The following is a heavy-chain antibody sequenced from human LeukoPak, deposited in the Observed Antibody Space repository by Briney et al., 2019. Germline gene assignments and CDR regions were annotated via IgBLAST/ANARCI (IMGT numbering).Heavy chain of an antibody. D-gene: IGHD2-15*01. J-gene: IGHJ4*02. CDR2: INHSGST. CDR3: ARDRLLGKHFDY. Sequence: SETLSLTCTVSGGSISSSSYYWSWIRQPPGKGLEWIGEINHSGSTNYNPSLKSRVTISVDTSKNQFSLKLSSVTAADTAVYYCARDRLLGKHFDYWGQGTLVTVSS. V-gene: IGHV4-39*07. CDR1: GGSISSSSYY.